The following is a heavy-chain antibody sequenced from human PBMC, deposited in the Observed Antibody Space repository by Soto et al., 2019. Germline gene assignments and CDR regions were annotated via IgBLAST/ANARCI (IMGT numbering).Heavy chain of an antibody. CDR2: IYYSGST. D-gene: IGHD6-19*01. Sequence: SETLSLTCTVSGGSISSSSYYWGWIRQPPGKGLEWIGSIYYSGSTYYNPSLKSRVTISVDTSKNQFSLKLSSVTAADTAVYYCAKTIAVAGIFDYWGQGTLVTVSS. J-gene: IGHJ4*02. V-gene: IGHV4-39*01. CDR1: GGSISSSSYY. CDR3: AKTIAVAGIFDY.